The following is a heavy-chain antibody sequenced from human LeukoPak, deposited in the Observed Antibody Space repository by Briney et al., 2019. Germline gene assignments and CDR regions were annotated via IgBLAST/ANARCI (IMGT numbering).Heavy chain of an antibody. V-gene: IGHV3-30*18. CDR1: GFTFSSYG. J-gene: IGHJ4*02. Sequence: GGSLRLSCAASGFTFSSYGMHWVRQAPGKGLEWVAVISYDGSNKYYADSVKGRFTISRDNSKNTLYLQMNSLRAEDTAVNYCAKDGYFDWLFSYWGQGTLVTVSS. D-gene: IGHD3-9*01. CDR3: AKDGYFDWLFSY. CDR2: ISYDGSNK.